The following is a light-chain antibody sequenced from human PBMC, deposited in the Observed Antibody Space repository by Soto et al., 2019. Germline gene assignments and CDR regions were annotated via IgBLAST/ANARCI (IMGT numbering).Light chain of an antibody. CDR2: AAS. Sequence: EIVMTQSPATLSVSPGDRATLSCRASQSVSSSLAWYQQKPGQAPRLLIYAASTRATGIPARFSGSGSGTEFTLTISSLQSEDFGVYYCQQYDIWPPKWTFGQGTKVDIK. CDR3: QQYDIWPPKWT. J-gene: IGKJ1*01. V-gene: IGKV3-15*01. CDR1: QSVSSS.